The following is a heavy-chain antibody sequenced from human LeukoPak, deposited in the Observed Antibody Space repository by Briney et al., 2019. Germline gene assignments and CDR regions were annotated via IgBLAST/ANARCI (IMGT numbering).Heavy chain of an antibody. V-gene: IGHV3-30-3*01. CDR1: GFTFSSYA. J-gene: IGHJ4*02. D-gene: IGHD1-14*01. CDR3: AARREPY. Sequence: GGSLRLSCAASGFTFSSYAMHWVRQAPGKGLEWVAVISYDGSNKYYADSVKGRFTISRDNSKNTLYLQMNSLRAEDTAVYYCAARREPYWGQGTLVTVSS. CDR2: ISYDGSNK.